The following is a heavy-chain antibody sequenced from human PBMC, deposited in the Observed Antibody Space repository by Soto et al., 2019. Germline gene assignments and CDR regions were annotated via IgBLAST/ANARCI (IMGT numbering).Heavy chain of an antibody. CDR3: ARDPGTSCYMCGMDV. J-gene: IGHJ6*02. D-gene: IGHD2-2*02. V-gene: IGHV3-53*01. Sequence: GGSLRLSCAASGFTVTNSYMAWVRQAPGKGLEWVSVVYTSGRTYHADSVKGRFTVSRDISTNMFFLQMNKLSAEDMATYYCARDPGTSCYMCGMDVWGQGTTVTVSS. CDR1: GFTVTNSY. CDR2: VYTSGRT.